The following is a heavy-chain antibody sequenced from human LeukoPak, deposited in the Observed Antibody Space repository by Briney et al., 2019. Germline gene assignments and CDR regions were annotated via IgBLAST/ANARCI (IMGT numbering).Heavy chain of an antibody. J-gene: IGHJ4*02. V-gene: IGHV1-2*06. CDR3: ARAPYYYDSSGSTLGY. D-gene: IGHD3-22*01. CDR1: GYTFTGYY. Sequence: GASVKVSCKASGYTFTGYYMHWVRQAPGQGLEWMGRINPNSGGTNYAQKFQGRVTMTRGTSISTAYMELSRLRSDDTAVYYCARAPYYYDSSGSTLGYWGQGTLVTVSS. CDR2: INPNSGGT.